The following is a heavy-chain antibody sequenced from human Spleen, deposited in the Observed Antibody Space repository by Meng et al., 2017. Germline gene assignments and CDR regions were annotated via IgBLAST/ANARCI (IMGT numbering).Heavy chain of an antibody. CDR2: INPNSGGT. CDR1: GYTFTGYY. V-gene: IGHV1-2*06. J-gene: IGHJ4*01. CDR3: ARGVVVVINGEFDY. D-gene: IGHD3-22*01. Sequence: ASVKVSCKASGYTFTGYYMHWVRQAPGQRLEWMGRINPNSGGTNYAQEFQGRVTMTRDTSTAYMELSRLGSDDTAVYYCARGVVVVINGEFDYWGHGRLVTIGS.